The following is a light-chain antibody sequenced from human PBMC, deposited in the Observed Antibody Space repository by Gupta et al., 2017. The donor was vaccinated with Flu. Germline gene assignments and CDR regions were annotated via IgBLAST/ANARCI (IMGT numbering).Light chain of an antibody. Sequence: DIQMTQSPSTLSASVGDRVTIACRARQTINSWLGWYQQKPGKAPKLMIYRVSSVESGVPSRFSGSGSGTEFTLTINSLQPDDFAAYYCQQYNSYPTFGQGTKVEIK. CDR3: QQYNSYPT. CDR2: RVS. V-gene: IGKV1-5*03. J-gene: IGKJ1*01. CDR1: QTINSW.